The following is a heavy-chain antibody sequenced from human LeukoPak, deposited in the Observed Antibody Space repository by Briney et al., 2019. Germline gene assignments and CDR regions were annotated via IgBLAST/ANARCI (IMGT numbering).Heavy chain of an antibody. CDR1: GFTLSSYE. D-gene: IGHD2-15*01. CDR2: ISNTGGAM. CDR3: AREAPLEHCSRGGCPDLFDI. V-gene: IGHV3-48*03. Sequence: PGGSLRLSCAASGFTLSSYEMNWVRQAPGKGLEWVSKISNTGGAMYYPDSVRGRFAISRDSAKNSLYLQMNSLRDEDTAVYYCAREAPLEHCSRGGCPDLFDIWGRGTMVTVSS. J-gene: IGHJ3*02.